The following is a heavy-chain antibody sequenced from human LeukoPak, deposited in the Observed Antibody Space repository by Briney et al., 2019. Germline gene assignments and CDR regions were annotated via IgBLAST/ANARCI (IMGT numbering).Heavy chain of an antibody. CDR2: ITSDGSAT. CDR1: GFTFNMYW. J-gene: IGHJ2*01. Sequence: GGSLRLSCAVSGFTFNMYWMHWVRQGPGKGLEWVSRITSDGSATGYADSVKGRFTISRDNAKNTLYLQMNSLRAEDTAVYYCARDASPGCFDLWGRGTLLIVSS. CDR3: ARDASPGCFDL. V-gene: IGHV3-74*01.